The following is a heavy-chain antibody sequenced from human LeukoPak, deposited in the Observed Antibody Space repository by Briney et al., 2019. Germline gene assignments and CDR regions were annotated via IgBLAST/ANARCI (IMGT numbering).Heavy chain of an antibody. CDR2: IYSCGGT. J-gene: IGHJ3*02. CDR3: AREWELSGKAFDI. Sequence: GGSLTLSCAASGFTVSSSCLTWVRQAPGQGMEWVSVIYSCGGTYYADPVKSRFNISRDNSNNTLYLQMNSLRAEDAAVYYCAREWELSGKAFDIWRQGTTVTVSS. D-gene: IGHD1-26*01. CDR1: GFTVSSSC. V-gene: IGHV3-53*01.